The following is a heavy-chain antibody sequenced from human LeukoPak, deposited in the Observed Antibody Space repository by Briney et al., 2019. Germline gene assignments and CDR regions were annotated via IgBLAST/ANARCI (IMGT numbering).Heavy chain of an antibody. D-gene: IGHD3-10*01. CDR2: ISYDGSNK. CDR3: AKAGKEYYGSGSYSRGYYFDY. V-gene: IGHV3-30*18. J-gene: IGHJ4*02. CDR1: GFTFSSYG. Sequence: AGGSLRLSCAASGFTFSSYGMHWVRQAPGKGLEWVAVISYDGSNKYYADSVKGRFTISRDNSKNTLYLQMNSLRAEDTAVYYCAKAGKEYYGSGSYSRGYYFDYWGQGTLVTVSS.